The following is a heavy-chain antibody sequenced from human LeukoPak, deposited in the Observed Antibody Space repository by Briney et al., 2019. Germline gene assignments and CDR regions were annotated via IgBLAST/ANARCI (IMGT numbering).Heavy chain of an antibody. CDR3: AKQGGSRYYYDSSDPPDAFDI. J-gene: IGHJ3*02. V-gene: IGHV3-7*03. CDR1: GFTFSSHW. CDR2: IKKDGSEK. D-gene: IGHD3-22*01. Sequence: PGGSLRLSCAASGFTFSSHWMSWVRQAPGKGLEWVANIKKDGSEKYYVDSVKGRFTISRDNAKTSLYLQMNSLKTEDTAVYYCAKQGGSRYYYDSSDPPDAFDIWGQGTMVTVSS.